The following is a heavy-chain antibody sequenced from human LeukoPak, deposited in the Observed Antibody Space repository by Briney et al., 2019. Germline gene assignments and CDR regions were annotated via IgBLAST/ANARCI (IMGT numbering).Heavy chain of an antibody. Sequence: GASVKVSCKASGYTFTGYYIHWVRQAPGQGLEWMGWISAYNGNTNYAQKLQGRVTMTTDTSTSTAYMELRSLRSDDTAVYYCARVYSSGWYAEDYWGQGTLVAVSS. CDR3: ARVYSSGWYAEDY. J-gene: IGHJ4*02. CDR1: GYTFTGYY. CDR2: ISAYNGNT. D-gene: IGHD6-19*01. V-gene: IGHV1-18*04.